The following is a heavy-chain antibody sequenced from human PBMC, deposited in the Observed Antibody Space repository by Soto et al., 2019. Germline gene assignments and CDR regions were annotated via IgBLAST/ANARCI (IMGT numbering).Heavy chain of an antibody. CDR3: ARDFSVYCSSTSCYPHFEYYYFDY. CDR1: GYTFTSYA. D-gene: IGHD2-2*01. CDR2: INAGNGNT. V-gene: IGHV1-3*01. J-gene: IGHJ4*02. Sequence: ASVKVSCKASGYTFTSYAMHWVRQAPGQRLEWIGWINAGNGNTTYSQKFQGIDTITRDTSASTAYMELSSLRSEDTAVYDCARDFSVYCSSTSCYPHFEYYYFDYWGQGTLVTVSS.